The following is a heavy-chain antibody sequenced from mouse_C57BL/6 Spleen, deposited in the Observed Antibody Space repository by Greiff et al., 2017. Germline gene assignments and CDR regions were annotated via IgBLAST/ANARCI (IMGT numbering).Heavy chain of an antibody. CDR3: ARYNYGSFYWYFDV. V-gene: IGHV1-82*01. CDR1: GYAFSSSW. J-gene: IGHJ1*03. CDR2: IYPGDGDT. Sequence: QVHVKQSGPELVKPGASVKISCKASGYAFSSSWMNWVKQRPGKGLEWIGRIYPGDGDTNYNGKFKGKATLTADKSSSTAYMQLSSLTSEDSAVYFCARYNYGSFYWYFDVWGTGTTVTVSS. D-gene: IGHD1-1*01.